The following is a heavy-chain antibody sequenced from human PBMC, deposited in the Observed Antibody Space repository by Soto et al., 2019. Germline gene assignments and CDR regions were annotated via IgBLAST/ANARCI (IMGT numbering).Heavy chain of an antibody. V-gene: IGHV3-15*01. CDR2: IKSKTDGGTT. Sequence: GGSLRLSCAASGFTFSNAWMGWVRQAPGKGLEWVGRIKSKTDGGTTDYAAPVKGRFTISRDDSKNTLYLQMNSLKTEDTAVYYCTTDPQYCSGGSCYRAQLYWGQGTLVTVSS. D-gene: IGHD2-15*01. CDR1: GFTFSNAW. J-gene: IGHJ4*02. CDR3: TTDPQYCSGGSCYRAQLY.